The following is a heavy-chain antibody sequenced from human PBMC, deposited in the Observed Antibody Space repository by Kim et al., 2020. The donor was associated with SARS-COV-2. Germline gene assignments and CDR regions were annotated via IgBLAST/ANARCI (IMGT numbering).Heavy chain of an antibody. V-gene: IGHV1-69*04. CDR3: AGDSYDYQNWFDH. J-gene: IGHJ5*02. CDR2: IIPILGIA. CDR1: GGTFSSYA. D-gene: IGHD5-12*01. Sequence: SVKVSCKASGGTFSSYAISWVRQAPGQGLEWMGRIIPILGIANYVQKFQGRVTITADKSTSTAYMDLSSLRSEDTAVYYCAGDSYDYQNWFDHWGQGTLVTVSS.